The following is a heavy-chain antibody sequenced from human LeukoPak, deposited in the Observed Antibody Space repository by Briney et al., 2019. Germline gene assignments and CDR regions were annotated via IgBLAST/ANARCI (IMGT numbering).Heavy chain of an antibody. V-gene: IGHV1-69*13. CDR3: ARDARRQLLSSWYVY. D-gene: IGHD2-2*01. CDR2: IIPIFGTA. CDR1: GGTFSSYA. Sequence: ASVKVSCKASGGTFSSYAISWVRQAPGQGLEWMGVIIPIFGTANYAQKFQGRVTITADESTSTAYMELSSLRSEDTAVYYCARDARRQLLSSWYVYWGQGTLVTVSS. J-gene: IGHJ4*02.